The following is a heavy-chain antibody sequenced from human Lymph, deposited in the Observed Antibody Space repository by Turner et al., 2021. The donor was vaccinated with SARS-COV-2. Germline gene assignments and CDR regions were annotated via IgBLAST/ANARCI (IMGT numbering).Heavy chain of an antibody. J-gene: IGHJ4*02. D-gene: IGHD2-21*02. V-gene: IGHV3-21*01. Sequence: EVPLVVSGGGLVKPGGSLRLSCAASGFTFSSYSMNWVRQAPGKGREWVSSITFTSSYIYYADSVKGRFTISRDNAKNSLYLQMNSLRAEDTAVYYCARGPPDFPYYFDYWGQGTLVTVSS. CDR1: GFTFSSYS. CDR3: ARGPPDFPYYFDY. CDR2: ITFTSSYI.